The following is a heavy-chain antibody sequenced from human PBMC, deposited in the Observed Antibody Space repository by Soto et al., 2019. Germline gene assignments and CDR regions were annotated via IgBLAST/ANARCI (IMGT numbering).Heavy chain of an antibody. CDR1: GFTLSSCA. CDR3: AKNLGRGGQQIVHYAFDI. D-gene: IGHD6-13*01. J-gene: IGHJ3*02. V-gene: IGHV3-23*01. Sequence: GGSLRLSCAASGFTLSSCAVSWVRRYTGGGMAWVSAMSGSGGSTYYADSVKGRFTITRDNSKNTLYLQMNRLRAEDTAVYYCAKNLGRGGQQIVHYAFDIWGQGTMVTVSS. CDR2: MSGSGGST.